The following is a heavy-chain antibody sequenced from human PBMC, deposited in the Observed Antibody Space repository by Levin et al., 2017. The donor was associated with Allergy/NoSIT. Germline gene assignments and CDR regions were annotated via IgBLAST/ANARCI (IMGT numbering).Heavy chain of an antibody. D-gene: IGHD3-10*01. J-gene: IGHJ4*02. CDR2: INAGNGNT. Sequence: ASVKVSCKASGYTFTSYAMHWVRQAPGQRLEWMGWINAGNGNTKYSQKFQGRVTITRDTSASTAYMELSSLRSEDTAVYYCARAGNYYGSGSRGGAPIQLWSPFDDWGQGTLVTVSS. V-gene: IGHV1-3*01. CDR3: ARAGNYYGSGSRGGAPIQLWSPFDD. CDR1: GYTFTSYA.